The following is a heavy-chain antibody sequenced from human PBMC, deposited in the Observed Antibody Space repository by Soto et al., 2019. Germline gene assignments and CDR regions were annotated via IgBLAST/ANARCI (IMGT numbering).Heavy chain of an antibody. CDR1: GDSVSSNSAG. CDR2: TYYRSKWFY. Sequence: PSQTLSLTCAITGDSVSSNSAGWSWVRQSPSRGLEWLGRTYYRSKWFYDYAVSVKSRVAINPDTSKNQFSLHLNSVTPEDTAVYYCARDLGYCSGGSCHSNGMDVWGHGTTVTVSS. J-gene: IGHJ6*02. V-gene: IGHV6-1*01. CDR3: ARDLGYCSGGSCHSNGMDV. D-gene: IGHD2-15*01.